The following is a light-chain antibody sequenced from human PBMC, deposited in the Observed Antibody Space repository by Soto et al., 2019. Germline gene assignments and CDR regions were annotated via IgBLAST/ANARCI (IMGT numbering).Light chain of an antibody. CDR1: SSDVGGYNY. CDR3: SSYAGSNNVV. V-gene: IGLV2-8*01. J-gene: IGLJ3*02. Sequence: QSALTQPASVSGSPGQSITISCIGTSSDVGGYNYVSWYQQYPGKAPKVMIYEVIKRPSGVPDRFSGSKSGNTASLTVSGLQGEDEADYYCSSYAGSNNVVFGGGTKLTVL. CDR2: EVI.